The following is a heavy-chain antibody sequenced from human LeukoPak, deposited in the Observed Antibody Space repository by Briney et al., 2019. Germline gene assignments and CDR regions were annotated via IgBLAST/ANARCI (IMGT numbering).Heavy chain of an antibody. D-gene: IGHD3-10*01. V-gene: IGHV3-23*01. J-gene: IGHJ4*02. Sequence: PGGSLRLSCAASGFTFSSYAMSWVRRAPGKGLEWVSAISGSGGSTYYADSVKGRFTISRDNSKNTLYLQMNSLRAEDTAVYYCAKDYGVMVRGVIINWGQGTLVTVSS. CDR2: ISGSGGST. CDR3: AKDYGVMVRGVIIN. CDR1: GFTFSSYA.